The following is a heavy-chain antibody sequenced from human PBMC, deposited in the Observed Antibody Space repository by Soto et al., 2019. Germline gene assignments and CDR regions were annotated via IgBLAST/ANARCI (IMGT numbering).Heavy chain of an antibody. D-gene: IGHD3-10*01. J-gene: IGHJ5*02. Sequence: SETLSLTCTVSGDSISGFHLHWIRQPPGKGLQWIGYIYSSGSTMYNPSLKSRVTMSVDTSQNQFSLKLNSVTAADTAVYYCGRYRGGQYWFSPWARGSPVPVS. CDR3: GRYRGGQYWFSP. CDR2: IYSSGST. V-gene: IGHV4-59*01. CDR1: GDSISGFH.